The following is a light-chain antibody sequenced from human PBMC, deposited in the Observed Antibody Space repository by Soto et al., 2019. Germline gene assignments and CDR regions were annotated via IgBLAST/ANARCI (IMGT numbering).Light chain of an antibody. CDR2: GAS. CDR3: QQYDNWPYT. CDR1: QSVSNN. Sequence: EIVMTHSPATLSVSPGERATLSCRASQSVSNNLAWYQQKPGQAPRLLIYGASTRATAIPARFSGSGSGTEFTLTISSLQSEDCAVYFCQQYDNWPYTFGQGTKLEIK. J-gene: IGKJ2*01. V-gene: IGKV3-15*01.